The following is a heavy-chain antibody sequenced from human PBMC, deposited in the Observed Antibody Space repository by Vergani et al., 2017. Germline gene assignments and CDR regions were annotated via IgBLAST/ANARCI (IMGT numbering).Heavy chain of an antibody. D-gene: IGHD3-3*01. Sequence: QITLRESGPTLVRPTQSLTLTCTLSGFSLSTNGVGVGWIRQPPGKALEWLGFIYWNDDKRYSPSLKRRLTITKDTSKTQVVLTMTNMDPVDTATYYCARASYDFWSGHSLDYWGQGTLVTVSS. CDR3: ARASYDFWSGHSLDY. J-gene: IGHJ4*02. V-gene: IGHV2-5*01. CDR1: GFSLSTNGVG. CDR2: IYWNDDK.